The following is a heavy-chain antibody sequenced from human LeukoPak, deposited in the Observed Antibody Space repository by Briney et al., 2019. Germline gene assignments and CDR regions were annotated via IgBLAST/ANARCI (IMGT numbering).Heavy chain of an antibody. D-gene: IGHD2-2*01. CDR3: AKRRLYETSPWDPDL. Sequence: GESLKISCKASGYSFTSNWIGWVRQMPGEGLEWMGIIFPGDSDTRYNPSFQGQVTISADKSISTSYLQWSSLKASDTAIYYCAKRRLYETSPWDPDLWGQGTLVTVSS. J-gene: IGHJ5*02. V-gene: IGHV5-51*01. CDR1: GYSFTSNW. CDR2: IFPGDSDT.